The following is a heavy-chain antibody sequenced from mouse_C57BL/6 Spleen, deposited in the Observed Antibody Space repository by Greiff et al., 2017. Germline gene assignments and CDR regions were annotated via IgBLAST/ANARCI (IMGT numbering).Heavy chain of an antibody. CDR2: IDPETGGT. CDR1: GYTFTDYE. J-gene: IGHJ1*03. V-gene: IGHV1-15*01. Sequence: QVQLQQSGAELVRPGASVTLSCKASGYTFTDYEMHWVKQTPVHGLEWIGAIDPETGGTAYNQKFKGKAILTADKSSSTAYMELRSLTSEDSAVYYCTRYSAYYSNYGYFDVWGTGTTVTVSS. D-gene: IGHD2-5*01. CDR3: TRYSAYYSNYGYFDV.